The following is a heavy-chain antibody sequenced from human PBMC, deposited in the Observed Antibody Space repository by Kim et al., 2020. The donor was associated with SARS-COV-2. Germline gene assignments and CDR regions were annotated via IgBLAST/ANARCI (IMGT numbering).Heavy chain of an antibody. CDR2: ITYSGTT. J-gene: IGHJ6*01. CDR1: GASIRATTHY. D-gene: IGHD2-15*01. V-gene: IGHV4-39*01. CDR3: ARHEDLDYYGVDV. Sequence: SETLSLTCTVSGASIRATTHYWGWIRRPTGRGLEWIGSITYSGTTYYNPSLESRVTISVYTSKNQFSLKVNSVTAADTAMYYCARHEDLDYYGVDVWGQGTTVTVSS.